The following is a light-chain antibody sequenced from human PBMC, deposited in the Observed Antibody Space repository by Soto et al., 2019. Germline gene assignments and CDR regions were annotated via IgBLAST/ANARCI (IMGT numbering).Light chain of an antibody. V-gene: IGKV3-20*01. J-gene: IGKJ4*01. CDR2: DAF. CDR1: QSVSSSY. Sequence: IVLTQSPGTLSLSPGERATLSCRASQSVSSSYLAWYQQKPGQPPRLLIHDAFSRATGIPDRFSGSGSGTDFTLSISSLEPEDFAVYYCQQYGSSPLSFGGGTKVDIK. CDR3: QQYGSSPLS.